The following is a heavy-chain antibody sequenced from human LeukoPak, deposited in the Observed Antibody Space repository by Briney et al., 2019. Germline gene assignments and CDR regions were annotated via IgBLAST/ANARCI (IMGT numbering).Heavy chain of an antibody. CDR1: GGSFSGYY. J-gene: IGHJ6*02. CDR2: INHSGST. D-gene: IGHD4-17*01. Sequence: SETLFLTCAVYGGSFSGYYWSWIRQPPGKGLEWIGEINHSGSTNYNPSLKSRVTISVDTSKNQFSLKLSSVTAADTAVYYCARDKSAQHGLYYYGMDVWGQGTTVTVSS. CDR3: ARDKSAQHGLYYYGMDV. V-gene: IGHV4-34*01.